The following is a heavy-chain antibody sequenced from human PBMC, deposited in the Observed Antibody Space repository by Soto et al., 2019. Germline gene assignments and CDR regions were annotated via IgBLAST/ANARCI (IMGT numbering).Heavy chain of an antibody. V-gene: IGHV3-23*01. CDR2: ISGSGGST. CDR3: AKLSSRMYHYDSSGYLDY. D-gene: IGHD3-22*01. J-gene: IGHJ4*02. Sequence: GGSLILSCASSGFTFSSYAMSLVRPAPGKGLEWVSAISGSGGSTYYADSVKGRFTISRDNSKNTLYLQMNSLRAEDTAVYYCAKLSSRMYHYDSSGYLDYWGQGTLVTVSS. CDR1: GFTFSSYA.